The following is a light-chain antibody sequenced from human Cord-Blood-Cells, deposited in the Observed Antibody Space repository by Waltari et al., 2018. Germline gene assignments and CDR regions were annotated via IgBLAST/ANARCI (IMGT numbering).Light chain of an antibody. CDR1: QSISSY. J-gene: IGKJ1*01. CDR3: QQSYSTPPT. CDR2: AAS. Sequence: DIQMTQSPSSLSASVGDRVTITCRASQSISSYLNWYQQKPGKAPKRLIYAASSLQSGVPSRFSGSASGTAFSLTISSLQPEVFATYYCQQSYSTPPTFGQGTQVELK. V-gene: IGKV1-39*01.